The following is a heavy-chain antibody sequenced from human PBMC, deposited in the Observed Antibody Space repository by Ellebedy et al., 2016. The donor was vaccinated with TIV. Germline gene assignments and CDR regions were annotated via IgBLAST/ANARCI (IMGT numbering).Heavy chain of an antibody. J-gene: IGHJ5*02. CDR1: GFTFSSYA. V-gene: IGHV3-15*01. CDR2: IKSKTDGGTT. Sequence: GESLKISCAASGFTFSSYAMSWVRQAPGKGLEWVGRIKSKTDGGTTDYAAPVKGRFTISRDDSKNTLYLQMNSLKTEDTAVYYCTLNWFDPWGQGTLVTVSS. CDR3: TLNWFDP.